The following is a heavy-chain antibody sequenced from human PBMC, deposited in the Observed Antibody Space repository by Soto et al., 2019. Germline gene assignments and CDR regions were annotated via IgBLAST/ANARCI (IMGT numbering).Heavy chain of an antibody. V-gene: IGHV3-30*18. CDR3: AKDHSAYQLLWWLVDY. CDR2: ISYDGSNK. J-gene: IGHJ4*02. CDR1: GFTFSSYG. Sequence: QVQLVESGGGVVQPGRSLRLSCAASGFTFSSYGMHWVRQAPGKGLEWVAVISYDGSNKYYADSVKGRFTISRDNSKNTLYLQMNSLRAEDTAVYYCAKDHSAYQLLWWLVDYWGQGTLVTVSS. D-gene: IGHD2-2*01.